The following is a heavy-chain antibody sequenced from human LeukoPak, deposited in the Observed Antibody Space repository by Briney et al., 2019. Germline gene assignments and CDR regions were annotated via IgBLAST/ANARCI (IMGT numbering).Heavy chain of an antibody. CDR2: MNHSGST. CDR1: GGSFSGYY. Sequence: PSETLSLTCAVYGGSFSGYYWSWIRQLPGKGLEWIGEMNHSGSTNYNPSLKSRVTMSVDASKNQFSLKLTSVTAADTAVYYCASSARRGFWGQGILVTVSS. J-gene: IGHJ4*02. CDR3: ASSARRGF. V-gene: IGHV4-34*01.